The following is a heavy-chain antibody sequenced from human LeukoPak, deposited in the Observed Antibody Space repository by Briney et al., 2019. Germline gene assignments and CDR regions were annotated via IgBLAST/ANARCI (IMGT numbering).Heavy chain of an antibody. J-gene: IGHJ4*02. Sequence: PSETLSLTCTVSGGSISSSSYYWGWIRQPPGKGLEWIGSIYYSGSTYYNPSLKSRVTISVDTSKNQFSLKLSSVTAADTAVYYCARHATFLLDYWGQGTLATVSS. CDR2: IYYSGST. D-gene: IGHD2-15*01. V-gene: IGHV4-39*01. CDR1: GGSISSSSYY. CDR3: ARHATFLLDY.